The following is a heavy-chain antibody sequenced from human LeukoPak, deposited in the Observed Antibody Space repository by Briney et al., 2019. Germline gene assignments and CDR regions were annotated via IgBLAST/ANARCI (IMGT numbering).Heavy chain of an antibody. V-gene: IGHV1-2*02. CDR1: GYTFTGYY. J-gene: IGHJ4*02. CDR3: ARIKWAAAND. CDR2: INPNSGDT. D-gene: IGHD6-13*01. Sequence: ASVTVSCKASGYTFTGYYMHWVRQAPAQGLEWMGWINPNSGDTNYAQNFQGRVTMTRDTSINTAYMELSSLRSDDTAVYYCARIKWAAANDWGQGTLVTVSS.